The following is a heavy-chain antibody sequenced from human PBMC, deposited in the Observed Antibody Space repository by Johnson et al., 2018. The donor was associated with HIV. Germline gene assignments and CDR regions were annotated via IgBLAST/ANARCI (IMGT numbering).Heavy chain of an antibody. CDR3: AKATGGYWGDDFDI. CDR2: IYSGGNT. J-gene: IGHJ3*02. D-gene: IGHD2-8*02. Sequence: QVQLVESGGGVVQRGGSLRVSCAASGFTFSSYGLSWVRQAPGKGLEWVSVIYSGGNTYYADSVKGRFTISRDNSKNTLYAQMDSLRAEDTAVYYCAKATGGYWGDDFDIWGQGTMVTVSS. CDR1: GFTFSSYG. V-gene: IGHV3-NL1*01.